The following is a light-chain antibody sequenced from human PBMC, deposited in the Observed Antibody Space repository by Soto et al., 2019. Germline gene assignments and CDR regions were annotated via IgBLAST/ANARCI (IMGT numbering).Light chain of an antibody. CDR2: EAF. J-gene: IGKJ3*01. V-gene: IGKV1-5*03. CDR3: QHYDSYPFT. Sequence: DIQMTQSPSTLSASVGARVTITCRASESISNWLAWYQQKPGKAPKLLIYEAFTLESGVPSRFSGSGAGTEFTLPISSLQPDDFATYFCQHYDSYPFTFGPGTKVDI. CDR1: ESISNW.